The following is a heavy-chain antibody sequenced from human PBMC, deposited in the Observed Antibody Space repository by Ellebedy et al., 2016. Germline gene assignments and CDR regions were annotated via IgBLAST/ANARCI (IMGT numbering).Heavy chain of an antibody. V-gene: IGHV3-23*01. CDR3: ARGNAVPGPEPLDY. J-gene: IGHJ4*02. CDR2: VVGSGERT. D-gene: IGHD6-19*01. CDR1: GFTFSSHA. Sequence: GGSLRLSCEASGFTFSSHAMSWVRQAPGKGPEWVSAVVGSGERTFYADSVKGRFTISRDNSKNRLYLQMNSLRAEDTAVYYCARGNAVPGPEPLDYWGQGTLVTVSS.